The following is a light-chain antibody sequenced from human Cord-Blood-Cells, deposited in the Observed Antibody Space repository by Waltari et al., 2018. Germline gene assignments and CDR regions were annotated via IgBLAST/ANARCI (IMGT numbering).Light chain of an antibody. Sequence: HSALPHPRPVSGLPGQPVTTSSTGTSSDVVGLNIASWYQHHPGKAPKLMIYDVSKRPSGVPDRFSGSKSGNTASLTISGLQAEDEADYYCCSYAGSYTWVFGGGTKLTVL. CDR2: DVS. CDR1: SSDVVGLNI. J-gene: IGLJ3*02. V-gene: IGLV2-11*01. CDR3: CSYAGSYTWV.